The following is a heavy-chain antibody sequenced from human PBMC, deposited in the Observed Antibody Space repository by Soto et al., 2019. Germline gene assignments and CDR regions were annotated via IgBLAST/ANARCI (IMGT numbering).Heavy chain of an antibody. Sequence: GASVKVSCKASGGTFSRHAISWVRQAPGQGLEWMGGIIPMFGTANYAQKFQGRVTITADESTSTAYMELSSLRSEDTAVYYCAGELPNSRWGQGTLVTVSS. J-gene: IGHJ4*02. CDR3: AGELPNSR. CDR2: IIPMFGTA. CDR1: GGTFSRHA. D-gene: IGHD1-7*01. V-gene: IGHV1-69*13.